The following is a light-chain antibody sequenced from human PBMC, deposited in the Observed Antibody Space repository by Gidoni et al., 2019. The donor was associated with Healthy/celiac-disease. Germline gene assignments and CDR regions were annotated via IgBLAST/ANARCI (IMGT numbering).Light chain of an antibody. CDR3: QQSGSSPYT. J-gene: IGKJ2*01. CDR2: DAS. Sequence: EIVLTQSAGTLSLSPGERATLSCRASQSVTNSYLAWYQQKPVQAPRLVLYDASNRATGIPDRFSGSGSGPDFTLTISRLEPEDFAVYYCQQSGSSPYTFGQGSKLEIK. V-gene: IGKV3-20*01. CDR1: QSVTNSY.